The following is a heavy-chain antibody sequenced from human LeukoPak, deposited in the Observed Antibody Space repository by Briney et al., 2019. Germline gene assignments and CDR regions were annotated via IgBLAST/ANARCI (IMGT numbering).Heavy chain of an antibody. J-gene: IGHJ4*02. V-gene: IGHV3-9*01. Sequence: PGASLRLSCAASGCTFDDYAMYGGRQAAGKGLEWVSGISLNTGSIGYADSVKGRFTISRDNAKNSLYLQMNSLRAEDTALDYCAKDIQYSYDSSGYDYWGQGTLVTVSS. D-gene: IGHD3-22*01. CDR2: ISLNTGSI. CDR1: GCTFDDYA. CDR3: AKDIQYSYDSSGYDY.